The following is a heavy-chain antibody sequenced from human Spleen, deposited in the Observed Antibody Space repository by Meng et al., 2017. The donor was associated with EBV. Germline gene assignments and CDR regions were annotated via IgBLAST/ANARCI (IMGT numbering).Heavy chain of an antibody. Sequence: WGAGLVSPSCTLYLTCGFSVCSFSDLFWTWIVQSPGKGLEWIGDIHYLGNTTYNTALESRATISVDTSKKHFSMSLNSVTAADTGVYYCARMVSGSSLIAGLDPWGQGTLVTVSS. CDR2: IHYLGNT. D-gene: IGHD5-18*01. CDR1: VCSFSDLF. J-gene: IGHJ5*02. V-gene: IGHV4-34*01. CDR3: ARMVSGSSLIAGLDP.